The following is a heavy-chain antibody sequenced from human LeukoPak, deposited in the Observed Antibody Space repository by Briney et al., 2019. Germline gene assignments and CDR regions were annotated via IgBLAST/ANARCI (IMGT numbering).Heavy chain of an antibody. CDR3: AKDFLVTTSLYYFDY. Sequence: GGSLRLSCAASGFTFSSYGMHWVRQAPGKGLEWVAFIRYDGSNKYYADSVKGRFTISRDNSKNTLYLQMNSLRAEDTAVYYCAKDFLVTTSLYYFDYWGQGTLVTVSS. V-gene: IGHV3-30*02. J-gene: IGHJ4*02. D-gene: IGHD4-17*01. CDR2: IRYDGSNK. CDR1: GFTFSSYG.